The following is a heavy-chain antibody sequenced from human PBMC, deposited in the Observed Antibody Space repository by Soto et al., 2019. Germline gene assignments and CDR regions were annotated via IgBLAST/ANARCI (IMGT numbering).Heavy chain of an antibody. CDR3: ARSTMLDY. Sequence: GASVKVSCKASGYTFTSYDINWVRQATGQGLEWMGWMSPYNGNTNYAQKLQGRVTMTTDTSTSTAYMELRSLRSEDTAVYYCARSTMLDYWGQGTLVTVSS. J-gene: IGHJ4*02. D-gene: IGHD5-12*01. V-gene: IGHV1-18*01. CDR2: MSPYNGNT. CDR1: GYTFTSYD.